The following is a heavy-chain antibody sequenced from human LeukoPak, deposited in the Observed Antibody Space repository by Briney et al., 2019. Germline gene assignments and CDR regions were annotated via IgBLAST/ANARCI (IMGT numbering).Heavy chain of an antibody. V-gene: IGHV3-53*01. CDR3: AKDYRAHPLRPNWLDP. D-gene: IGHD1-26*01. CDR2: IDRSGVT. Sequence: GGSLRLSCAASGFTVHSNYMSWVRQAPGKGLEWVSVIDRSGVTHYADSVKGRFTISRGNSKNTLYLQMNSLRAEDTGVYYCAKDYRAHPLRPNWLDPWGQGTLVTVSS. CDR1: GFTVHSNY. J-gene: IGHJ5*02.